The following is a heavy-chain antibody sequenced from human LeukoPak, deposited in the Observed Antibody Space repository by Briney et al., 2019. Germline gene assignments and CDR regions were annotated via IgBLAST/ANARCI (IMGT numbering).Heavy chain of an antibody. CDR3: AKTGEDIVVVPAAHLDY. D-gene: IGHD2-2*01. Sequence: GGSLRLSCATSGFTFSSYAMSWVRQAPGKGLECISGFSGSGGSTYYADSVQGRFTISRDNSKNTLYLQMNSLRAEDTAVYYCAKTGEDIVVVPAAHLDYWGQGTLVTVPS. CDR2: FSGSGGST. V-gene: IGHV3-23*01. J-gene: IGHJ4*02. CDR1: GFTFSSYA.